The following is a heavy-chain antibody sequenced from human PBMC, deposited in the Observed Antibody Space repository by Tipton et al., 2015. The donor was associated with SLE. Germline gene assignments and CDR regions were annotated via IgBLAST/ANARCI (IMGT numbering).Heavy chain of an antibody. J-gene: IGHJ4*02. D-gene: IGHD3-10*01. CDR2: IYYSGCT. V-gene: IGHV4-39*01. CDR1: GGSISSSSYY. Sequence: TLSLTCTVSGGSISSSSYYWGWIRQPPGKGLEWIGSIYYSGCTYYNPSLKSRVAISVDTSKNQFSLKLSSVTAADTAVYYCARRLVRGVITLNSFDSWGLGTLVTVSS. CDR3: ARRLVRGVITLNSFDS.